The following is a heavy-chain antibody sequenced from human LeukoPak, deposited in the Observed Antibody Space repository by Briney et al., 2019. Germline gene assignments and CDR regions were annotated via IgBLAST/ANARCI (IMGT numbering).Heavy chain of an antibody. CDR1: GGSFSGYY. V-gene: IGHV4-34*01. CDR3: ARGTRILRYCSGGSCPVNWFDP. D-gene: IGHD2-15*01. Sequence: PSETLSLTGAVYGGSFSGYYWSWIRQPPGKGLEWIGEINHSGSTNYNPSLKSRVTISVDTSKNQFSLKLSSVTAADTAVYYCARGTRILRYCSGGSCPVNWFDPWGQGTLVTVSS. J-gene: IGHJ5*02. CDR2: INHSGST.